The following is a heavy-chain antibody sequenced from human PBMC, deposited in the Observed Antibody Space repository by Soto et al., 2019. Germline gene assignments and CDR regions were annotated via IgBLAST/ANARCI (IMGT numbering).Heavy chain of an antibody. Sequence: QVQLVQSGAEVKKPGSSVKVSCKASGGTFSSYSINWVRQAPGQGLEWMGEIIPIFGTANYAQKFQGRVTITADESTSTAYTELSSRRSEDTAVYYCARDGGRHSGGIDYRGQGTLVTVYS. CDR2: IIPIFGTA. D-gene: IGHD1-26*01. CDR3: ARDGGRHSGGIDY. CDR1: GGTFSSYS. V-gene: IGHV1-69*01. J-gene: IGHJ4*02.